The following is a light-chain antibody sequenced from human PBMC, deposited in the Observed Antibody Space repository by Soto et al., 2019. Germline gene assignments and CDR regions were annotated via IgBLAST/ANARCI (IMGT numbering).Light chain of an antibody. CDR1: QSGSSSY. Sequence: EIVLTQSPGTLSLSPGERATRSCRSSQSGSSSYLAWYQQKPGQAPRLLIYGASRRAAGIPDRFSGSGSGTDFTLTISRLEPEDFAVYYCQQYGSSPRTFGQGTKVDTK. CDR2: GAS. CDR3: QQYGSSPRT. V-gene: IGKV3-20*01. J-gene: IGKJ1*01.